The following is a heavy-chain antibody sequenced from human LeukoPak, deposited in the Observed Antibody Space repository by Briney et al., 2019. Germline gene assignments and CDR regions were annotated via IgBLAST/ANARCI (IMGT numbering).Heavy chain of an antibody. CDR3: ARATGTTGTTRFGASDI. CDR1: GGTFSSYA. CDR2: IIPIFGTA. D-gene: IGHD1-1*01. Sequence: SVKVSCKASGGTFSSYAISWVRQAPGQGLEWMGGIIPIFGTANYAQKFQGRVTITADESTSTAYMELSSLRSEDTAVYYCARATGTTGTTRFGASDIWGQGTMVTVSS. J-gene: IGHJ3*02. V-gene: IGHV1-69*13.